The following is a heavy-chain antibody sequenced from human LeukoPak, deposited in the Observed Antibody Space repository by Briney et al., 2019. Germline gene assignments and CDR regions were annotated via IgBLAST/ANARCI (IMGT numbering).Heavy chain of an antibody. Sequence: SETLSLTCAVYGGSFSGHYWTWIRQSLGKGLEWIGESTHSGSTNYNPSLKSRLTISVDTFKNQFSLKLTSVSAADTAVYHCARGRTGAAALDFWGPGTLVTVSS. V-gene: IGHV4-34*01. CDR2: STHSGST. CDR3: ARGRTGAAALDF. CDR1: GGSFSGHY. D-gene: IGHD6-25*01. J-gene: IGHJ4*02.